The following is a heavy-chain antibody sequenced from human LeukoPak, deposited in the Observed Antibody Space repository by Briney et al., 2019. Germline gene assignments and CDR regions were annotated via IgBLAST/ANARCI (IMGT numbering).Heavy chain of an antibody. CDR3: ASWAYYYDSSGLRYFAFDI. CDR2: IYHSGST. CDR1: GYSISSGYY. V-gene: IGHV4-38-2*02. D-gene: IGHD3-22*01. Sequence: SETLSLTCTVSGYSISSGYYWGWIRQPPGKGLEWIGSIYHSGSTYYNPSLKSRVTISVDTSKNQFSLKLSSVTAADTAVYYCASWAYYYDSSGLRYFAFDIWGQGTMVTVSS. J-gene: IGHJ3*02.